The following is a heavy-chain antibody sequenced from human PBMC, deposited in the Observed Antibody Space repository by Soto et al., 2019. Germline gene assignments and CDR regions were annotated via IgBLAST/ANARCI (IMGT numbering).Heavy chain of an antibody. CDR1: GFTFSSYG. V-gene: IGHV3-30*18. CDR2: ISYDGSNK. CDR3: AKSYLIWASGRIPALDI. J-gene: IGHJ3*02. D-gene: IGHD3-10*01. Sequence: QVQLVESGGGVVQPGRSLRLSCAASGFTFSSYGMHWVRQAPGKGLEWVAVISYDGSNKYYADSVKGRFTISRDNSKNTLYLQMNSLRAEDTAVYYCAKSYLIWASGRIPALDIWGQGTMVTVSS.